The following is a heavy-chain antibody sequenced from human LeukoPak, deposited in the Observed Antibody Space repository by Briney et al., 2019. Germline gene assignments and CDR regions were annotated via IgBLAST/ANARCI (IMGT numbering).Heavy chain of an antibody. Sequence: ASVKVSCKASGYTFTSYGITWVRQAPGRGLEWMGWISPNNGNTNYAQNFQSRVTMTTDTPTSTAYMELRSLRPDDTAVFYCARWELRLNFWYFDLWGPGTLITVAS. V-gene: IGHV1-18*01. CDR2: ISPNNGNT. CDR1: GYTFTSYG. CDR3: ARWELRLNFWYFDL. J-gene: IGHJ2*01. D-gene: IGHD1-26*01.